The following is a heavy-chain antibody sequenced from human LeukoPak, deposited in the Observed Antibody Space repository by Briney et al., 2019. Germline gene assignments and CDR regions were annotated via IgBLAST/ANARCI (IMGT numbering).Heavy chain of an antibody. CDR1: GYTFTSYY. Sequence: SVKVSCKASGYTFTSYYMHWVRQAPGQGLEWMGGIIPIFGTANYAQKFQGRVTITADESTSTAYMELSSLRSEDTAVYYCARRIAVAGSVYFDYWGQGTLVTVSS. J-gene: IGHJ4*02. V-gene: IGHV1-69*13. CDR2: IIPIFGTA. CDR3: ARRIAVAGSVYFDY. D-gene: IGHD6-19*01.